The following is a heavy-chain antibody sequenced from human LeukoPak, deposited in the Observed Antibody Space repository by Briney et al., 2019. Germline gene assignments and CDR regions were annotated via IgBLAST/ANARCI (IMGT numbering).Heavy chain of an antibody. D-gene: IGHD4-11*01. J-gene: IGHJ4*02. CDR3: AKDDDSNAKLLLDS. Sequence: SGGSLRLSCAVSGFTFSNYGMSWVRQAPGKGLEWVSVISSSGGSTYYADSVKGRFTISRDNSKNTLYLQMNGLRAEDTAVYYCAKDDDSNAKLLLDSWGQGTLVTVSS. CDR1: GFTFSNYG. V-gene: IGHV3-23*01. CDR2: ISSSGGST.